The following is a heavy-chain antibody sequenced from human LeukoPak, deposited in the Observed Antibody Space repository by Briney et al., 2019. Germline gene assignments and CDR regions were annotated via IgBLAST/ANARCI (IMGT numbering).Heavy chain of an antibody. CDR1: GYTFTGYS. CDR3: ATAIQANLRDVDWLTGYYGMDV. D-gene: IGHD3-9*01. J-gene: IGHJ6*02. Sequence: ASVKVSCTASGYTFTGYSMHWVRQAPGQGLEWMGWINPNSGGTKYAQKFQGRNTRSRATSISTAYMELSRLRSDGTAVYYRATAIQANLRDVDWLTGYYGMDVWGQGTTVTVSS. CDR2: INPNSGGT. V-gene: IGHV1-2*02.